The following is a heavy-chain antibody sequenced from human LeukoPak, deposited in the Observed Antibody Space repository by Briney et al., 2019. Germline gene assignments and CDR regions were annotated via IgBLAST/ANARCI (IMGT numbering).Heavy chain of an antibody. Sequence: SETLSLTCSVSGGSISSYYWTWIQQSPGKELEWIGYIFYSGSTNYNPSLKSRVTISIDTSKNQFSLKLSSVTAADTAVYYCARGRLAAAPYFDYWGQGTLVTVSS. CDR1: GGSISSYY. CDR2: IFYSGST. J-gene: IGHJ4*02. V-gene: IGHV4-59*01. CDR3: ARGRLAAAPYFDY. D-gene: IGHD6-13*01.